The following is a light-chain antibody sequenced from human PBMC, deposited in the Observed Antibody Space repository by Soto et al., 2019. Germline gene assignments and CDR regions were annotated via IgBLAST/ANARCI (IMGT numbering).Light chain of an antibody. CDR3: QQYSSSPRFT. Sequence: EIVLTQSPGTLSLSPGERATLSCRASQSVTSNYVAWYQQKPGPAPRLLMFGASRRATGIADRFSGSGSGTDCSLLIRRLEPEDLVVYYCQQYSSSPRFTFGPGTKVEIK. J-gene: IGKJ3*01. CDR1: QSVTSNY. CDR2: GAS. V-gene: IGKV3-20*01.